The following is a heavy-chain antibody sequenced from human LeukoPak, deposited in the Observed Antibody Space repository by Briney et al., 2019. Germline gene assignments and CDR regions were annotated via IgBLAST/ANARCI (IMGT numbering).Heavy chain of an antibody. D-gene: IGHD3-22*01. V-gene: IGHV3-11*04. J-gene: IGHJ6*02. CDR1: GFTFSDYY. CDR2: ISSSGSTI. CDR3: ARDYDSSGYYTPYYYYGMDV. Sequence: GGSLRLSCAASGFTFSDYYMSWIRQAPGKGLEWVSYISSSGSTIYYADSVKGRFTISRDNAKNSLYLQMNSLRAEDTAVYYCARDYDSSGYYTPYYYYGMDVWGQGTTVTVSS.